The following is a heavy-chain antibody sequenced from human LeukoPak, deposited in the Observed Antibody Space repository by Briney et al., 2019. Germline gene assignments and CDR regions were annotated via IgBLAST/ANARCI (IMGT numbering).Heavy chain of an antibody. D-gene: IGHD3-9*01. V-gene: IGHV4-59*01. Sequence: SETPSLTCTVSGGSISSYYWSWIRQPPGKGLEWIGYIYYSGSTNYNPSLKSRVTISVDTSKNQFSLKLSSVTAADTAVYYCARVNYDILTGYYRFDYWGQGTLVTVSS. J-gene: IGHJ4*02. CDR1: GGSISSYY. CDR3: ARVNYDILTGYYRFDY. CDR2: IYYSGST.